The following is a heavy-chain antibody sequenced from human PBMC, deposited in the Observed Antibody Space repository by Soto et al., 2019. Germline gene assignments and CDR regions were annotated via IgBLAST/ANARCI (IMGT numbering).Heavy chain of an antibody. CDR3: ARATATLYRHYSFDH. Sequence: PSWTLALTRSVSGGTINSGDYFWGWIRQPPGKGLEWIGSIFYTGSTYYSPSLKSRDSMSMETSKNLLSMRMRSLTAADTAVYFCARATATLYRHYSFDHRGQ. J-gene: IGHJ4*02. D-gene: IGHD5-12*01. CDR1: GGTINSGDYF. CDR2: IFYTGST. V-gene: IGHV4-30-4*02.